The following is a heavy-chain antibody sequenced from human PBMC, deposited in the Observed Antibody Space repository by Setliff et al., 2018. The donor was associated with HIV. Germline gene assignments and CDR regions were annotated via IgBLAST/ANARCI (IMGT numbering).Heavy chain of an antibody. J-gene: IGHJ6*04. Sequence: PSETLSLTCTVSGGSISSRNHYWGWIRQPPGKGLEWIGSIYYTGVTYYNPSLRSRVTISVDTSKKQFSLNLSSVTAADTAVYYCARHVGDDYDSQAVWGKGTTVTVSS. CDR2: IYYTGVT. V-gene: IGHV4-39*01. CDR1: GGSISSRNHY. CDR3: ARHVGDDYDSQAV. D-gene: IGHD3-22*01.